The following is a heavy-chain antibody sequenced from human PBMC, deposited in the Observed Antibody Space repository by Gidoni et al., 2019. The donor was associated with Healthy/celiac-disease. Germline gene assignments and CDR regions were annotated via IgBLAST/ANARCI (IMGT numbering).Heavy chain of an antibody. CDR3: ARQGYDFWSGRYYYYGMDV. CDR1: GGSISSSSYY. CDR2: IYYSGST. J-gene: IGHJ6*02. Sequence: QLQLQESGPGLVLPSETLSLTCTVSGGSISSSSYYWGWIRQPPGKGLEWIGSIYYSGSTYYNPSLKSRVTISVDTSKNQFSLKLSSVTAADTAVYYCARQGYDFWSGRYYYYGMDVWGQGTTVTVSS. V-gene: IGHV4-39*01. D-gene: IGHD3-3*01.